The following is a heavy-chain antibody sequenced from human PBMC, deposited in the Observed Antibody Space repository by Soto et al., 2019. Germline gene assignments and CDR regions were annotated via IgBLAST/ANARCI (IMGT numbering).Heavy chain of an antibody. CDR1: GGSISSSSYY. J-gene: IGHJ5*02. CDR2: IYYSGST. V-gene: IGHV4-39*07. D-gene: IGHD4-17*01. CDR3: ARFYGDYTNWYDP. Sequence: WETLSITCTVYGGSISSSSYYWGWIRQPPGKGLEWIGSIYYSGSTYYNPSLKSRVTISVDTSKNQFSLKLSSVTAADTAVYYCARFYGDYTNWYDPWGQGTLLTVSS.